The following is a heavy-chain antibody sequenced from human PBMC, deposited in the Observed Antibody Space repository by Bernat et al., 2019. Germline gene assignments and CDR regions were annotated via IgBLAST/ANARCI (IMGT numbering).Heavy chain of an antibody. Sequence: QITLKESGPTLVKPTQTLTLTCTFSGFSLSTSGVGVGWIRQPPGKALEWLALIYWDDDKRYSPSLKSRLTITKDTSKNQVVLTITNMDPVDTATYYCAHSGRYCSSTSCYYYFDYWGQGTLVTVSS. CDR3: AHSGRYCSSTSCYYYFDY. V-gene: IGHV2-5*02. J-gene: IGHJ4*02. D-gene: IGHD2-2*01. CDR2: IYWDDDK. CDR1: GFSLSTSGVG.